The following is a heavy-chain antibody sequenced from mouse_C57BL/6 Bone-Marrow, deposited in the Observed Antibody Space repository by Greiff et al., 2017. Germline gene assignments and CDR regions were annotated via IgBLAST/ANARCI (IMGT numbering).Heavy chain of an antibody. CDR3: ERRRLPYGYEDAMDY. J-gene: IGHJ4*01. CDR1: GYTFTSYW. V-gene: IGHV1-55*01. CDR2: IYPGSGST. D-gene: IGHD2-2*01. Sequence: VQLQQPGAELVKPGASVKMSCKASGYTFTSYWITWVKQRPGQGLEWIGEIYPGSGSTNYNETFKSKATLTVDTSSSTAYMQLSSLTSEDSAVYSCERRRLPYGYEDAMDYWGQGTSVTVSS.